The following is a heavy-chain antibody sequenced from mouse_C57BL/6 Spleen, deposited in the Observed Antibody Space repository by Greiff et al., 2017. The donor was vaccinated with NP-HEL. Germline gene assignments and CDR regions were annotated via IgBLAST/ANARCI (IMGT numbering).Heavy chain of an antibody. CDR1: GYAFSSSW. V-gene: IGHV1-82*01. D-gene: IGHD1-1*01. J-gene: IGHJ2*01. CDR2: IYPGDGDT. Sequence: QVQLQQSGPELVKPGASVKISCKASGYAFSSSWMNWVKQRPGKGLEWIGRIYPGDGDTNYNGKFKGKATLTADKSSSTAYMQLSSLTSEDSAVYFCARCNYYGSSYGFDYWGQGTTLTVSS. CDR3: ARCNYYGSSYGFDY.